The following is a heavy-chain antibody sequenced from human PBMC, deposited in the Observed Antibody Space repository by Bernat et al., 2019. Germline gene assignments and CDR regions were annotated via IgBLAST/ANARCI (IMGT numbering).Heavy chain of an antibody. V-gene: IGHV3-23*04. CDR2: ISGSGGST. CDR3: AKAQPDWDNWNGEEFDY. J-gene: IGHJ4*02. D-gene: IGHD1-20*01. CDR1: GFTFSSYA. Sequence: EVQLVESGGGLVQPGGSLRLSCAASGFTFSSYAMSWVRQAPGKGLEWVSAISGSGGSTYYADSVKGRFTISRDNSKNTLYLQMNSLRAEDTAVYYCAKAQPDWDNWNGEEFDYWGQGTLVTVSS.